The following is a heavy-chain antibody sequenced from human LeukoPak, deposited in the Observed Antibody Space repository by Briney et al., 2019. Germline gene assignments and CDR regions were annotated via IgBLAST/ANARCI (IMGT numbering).Heavy chain of an antibody. CDR1: GFTFSSHA. CDR2: ISGSGGST. Sequence: GGSLRLSCAASGFTFSSHAMSWVRQAPGKGLEWVSAISGSGGSTYYADSVTGRFTISRDNSKNTLYLQVNSLRAEDPAVYYCAKDLLVRGIMSPTEIDYWGQGTLVTVSS. V-gene: IGHV3-23*01. CDR3: AKDLLVRGIMSPTEIDY. D-gene: IGHD3-10*01. J-gene: IGHJ4*02.